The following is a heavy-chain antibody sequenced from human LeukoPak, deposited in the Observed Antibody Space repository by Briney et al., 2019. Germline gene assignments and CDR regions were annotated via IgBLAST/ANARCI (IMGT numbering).Heavy chain of an antibody. D-gene: IGHD5-18*01. J-gene: IGHJ5*02. CDR3: ARRSEGHSYGPNWFDP. V-gene: IGHV5-51*01. Sequence: GESLKISCKGSGYTFTNYWIGWVRQMPGKGLEWMGIIYPGDSDTRYSPSFQGQVTISADKSISTAYLQWSSLKASDTAMYYCARRSEGHSYGPNWFDPWGQGTLVTVSS. CDR1: GYTFTNYW. CDR2: IYPGDSDT.